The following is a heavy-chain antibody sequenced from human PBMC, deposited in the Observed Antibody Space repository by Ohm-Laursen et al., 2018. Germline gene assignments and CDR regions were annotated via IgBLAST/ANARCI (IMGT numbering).Heavy chain of an antibody. CDR3: AKEYCSSTSCGYYFDY. D-gene: IGHD2-2*01. CDR1: GFTFNIHA. Sequence: SLRLSCSASGFTFNIHAMSWIRQAPGKGLEWVAVILYDGSNKYYADSVKGRFTISRDNSKNTLYLQMNSLRAEDTAVYYCAKEYCSSTSCGYYFDYWGQGTLVTVSS. V-gene: IGHV3-30*18. J-gene: IGHJ4*02. CDR2: ILYDGSNK.